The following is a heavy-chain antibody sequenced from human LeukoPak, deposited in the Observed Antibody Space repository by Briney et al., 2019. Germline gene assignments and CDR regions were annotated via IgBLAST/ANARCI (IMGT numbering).Heavy chain of an antibody. Sequence: SETLSLTCTVSGGSISSYYWSWIRQPPGKGLEWIGYIYYSGSTNYNPSLKSRVTISVDTSKNQFSLKLSSVTAADTAVYYCARDGTMAAAGTDAFDIWGQGTMVTVSS. J-gene: IGHJ3*02. V-gene: IGHV4-59*01. CDR1: GGSISSYY. CDR3: ARDGTMAAAGTDAFDI. CDR2: IYYSGST. D-gene: IGHD6-13*01.